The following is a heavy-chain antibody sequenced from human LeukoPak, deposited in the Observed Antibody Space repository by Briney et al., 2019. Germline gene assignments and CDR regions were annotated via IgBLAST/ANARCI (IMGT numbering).Heavy chain of an antibody. CDR2: INPSGGST. D-gene: IGHD4-23*01. CDR3: ARDAGRNSGQYYFDY. V-gene: IGHV1-46*01. J-gene: IGHJ4*02. Sequence: GASVKVSCKASGYTFTSYYMHWVRQAPGQGLEWMGIINPSGGSTSYAQKFQGRVTMTRDMSTSTVYMELSSLRSEDTAVYYCARDAGRNSGQYYFDYWGQGTLVTVSS. CDR1: GYTFTSYY.